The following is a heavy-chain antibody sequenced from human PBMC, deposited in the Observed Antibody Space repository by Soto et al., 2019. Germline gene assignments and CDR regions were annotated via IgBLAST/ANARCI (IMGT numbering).Heavy chain of an antibody. Sequence: GGSLRLSCLASGFPSSTYGFSTYAMTWVRQPPGKGLEWVSVITGSGGHSYYADSVKGRFTISRDNSKNTLYLQMTSLRADDTAVYYCAKDRRAGGNYGFYSDFWGQGALVTVSA. CDR2: ITGSGGHS. CDR1: GFPSSTYGFSTYA. D-gene: IGHD1-7*01. V-gene: IGHV3-23*01. J-gene: IGHJ4*02. CDR3: AKDRRAGGNYGFYSDF.